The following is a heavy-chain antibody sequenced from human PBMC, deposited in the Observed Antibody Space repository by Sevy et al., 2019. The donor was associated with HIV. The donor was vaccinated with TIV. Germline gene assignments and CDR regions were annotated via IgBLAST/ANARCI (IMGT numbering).Heavy chain of an antibody. V-gene: IGHV3-23*01. D-gene: IGHD2-15*01. CDR2: ISGSSGVTK. CDR1: GFMFSNHA. Sequence: GGSLRLSCAASGFMFSNHAMSWVRQAPGKGLEWLSSISGSSGVTKYYANSVNGRFTISRDNSQNTLCLQLSRLRAEDTAIYYCAKDLLTVVWNFDHWGQGTLVTVSS. CDR3: AKDLLTVVWNFDH. J-gene: IGHJ4*02.